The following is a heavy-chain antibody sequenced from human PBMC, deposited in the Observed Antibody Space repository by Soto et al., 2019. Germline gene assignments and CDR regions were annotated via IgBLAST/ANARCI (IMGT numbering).Heavy chain of an antibody. D-gene: IGHD1-20*01. CDR3: ARGHYNMDV. CDR1: GFKFKNYW. V-gene: IGHV3-7*04. Sequence: EVQLVESGGGLVQPGESLRISCAASGFKFKNYWMTWVRQAPGRRPEWVAYIKTDGSEKDYVDSVKGRFVISRDNAKNSLDLLMNSLRAEDTAEYYCARGHYNMDVWGQGTTVTVSS. CDR2: IKTDGSEK. J-gene: IGHJ6*02.